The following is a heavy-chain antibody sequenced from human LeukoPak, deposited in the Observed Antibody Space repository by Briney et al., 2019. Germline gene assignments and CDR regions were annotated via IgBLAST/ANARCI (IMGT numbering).Heavy chain of an antibody. D-gene: IGHD2-2*01. CDR3: ARGPPIYCSSTSCYARNY. Sequence: SETLSLTCAVYGGSFSGYYWSWIRQPPGKGLEWIGENNHSGSTNYNPSLKSRVTISVDTSKNQFSLKLSSVTAADTAVYYCARGPPIYCSSTSCYARNYWGQGTLVTVSS. CDR1: GGSFSGYY. CDR2: NNHSGST. J-gene: IGHJ4*02. V-gene: IGHV4-34*01.